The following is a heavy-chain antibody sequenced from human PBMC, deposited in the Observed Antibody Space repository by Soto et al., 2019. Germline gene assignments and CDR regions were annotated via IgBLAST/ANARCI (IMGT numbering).Heavy chain of an antibody. D-gene: IGHD3-22*01. Sequence: PGGSLRLSCAASGFTFSSYSMNWVRQAPGKGLEWISYISSNRSTIYYADSVKGRFTISRDNSKNTLFLQMNSLRDEDTAVYYCARDYYKYYDSSGYYRSPAYWGQGTLVTVSS. J-gene: IGHJ4*02. CDR2: ISSNRSTI. CDR3: ARDYYKYYDSSGYYRSPAY. V-gene: IGHV3-48*02. CDR1: GFTFSSYS.